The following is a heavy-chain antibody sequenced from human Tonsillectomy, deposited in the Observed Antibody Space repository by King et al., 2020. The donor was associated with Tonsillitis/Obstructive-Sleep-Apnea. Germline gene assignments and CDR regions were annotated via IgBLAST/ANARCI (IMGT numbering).Heavy chain of an antibody. D-gene: IGHD6-13*01. CDR3: AREGEGPAAGTDY. CDR2: INHSGST. CDR1: GGSFSGYY. V-gene: IGHV4-34*01. J-gene: IGHJ4*02. Sequence: QVQLQQWGAGLLKPSETLSLTCAVYGGSFSGYYWSWIRQPPGKGLEWIGEINHSGSTNYNPSLKSRVTISVDTSKNQFSLKLSSVTAADTAVYYCAREGEGPAAGTDYWGQGTLVTVSS.